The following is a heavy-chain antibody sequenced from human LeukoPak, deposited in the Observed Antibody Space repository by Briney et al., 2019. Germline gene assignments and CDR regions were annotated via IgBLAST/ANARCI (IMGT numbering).Heavy chain of an antibody. D-gene: IGHD3-9*01. Sequence: SETLSLTCAVYGGSFSGYYWSWIRQPPGKGLEWIGELNHSGSTNYNPSLKSRVTISVGTSKNQFSLKLSSVTAADTAVYYCARRSPTYYDILTGYSRNWYFDLWGRGTLVTVSS. CDR2: LNHSGST. CDR3: ARRSPTYYDILTGYSRNWYFDL. CDR1: GGSFSGYY. V-gene: IGHV4-34*01. J-gene: IGHJ2*01.